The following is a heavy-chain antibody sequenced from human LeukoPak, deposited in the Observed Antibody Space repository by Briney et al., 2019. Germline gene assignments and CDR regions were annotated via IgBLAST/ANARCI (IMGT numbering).Heavy chain of an antibody. Sequence: GGSLRLSCAASGFAFSSYEMNWVRQAPGKGLQWVSYISTSGTTIHYADSVKGRFTFSRDNAKNSVYLQMNSLRAEDTAVYYCARGYSYGPIDYWGQGTLVTVSS. CDR2: ISTSGTTI. J-gene: IGHJ4*02. V-gene: IGHV3-48*03. D-gene: IGHD5-18*01. CDR1: GFAFSSYE. CDR3: ARGYSYGPIDY.